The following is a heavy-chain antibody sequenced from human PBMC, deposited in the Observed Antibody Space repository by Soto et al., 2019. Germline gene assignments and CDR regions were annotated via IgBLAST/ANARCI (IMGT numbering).Heavy chain of an antibody. J-gene: IGHJ4*02. CDR2: IYYSGST. CDR3: ARRTVNIRTFYSGLKTHCFDY. CDR1: GGSISSSSYY. Sequence: QLQLQESGPGLVKPPETLSLTCAVSGGSISSSSYYWGWIRQPPGKGLEWIGSIYYSGSTYYTPSLQSRVAISVDTSKNQFSLKLNSVTAADTAVYYCARRTVNIRTFYSGLKTHCFDYWGQGTLVTVSS. D-gene: IGHD6-19*01. V-gene: IGHV4-39*01.